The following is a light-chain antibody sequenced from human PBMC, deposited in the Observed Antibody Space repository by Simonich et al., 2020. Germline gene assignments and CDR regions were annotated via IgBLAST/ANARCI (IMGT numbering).Light chain of an antibody. Sequence: DIVMTQSPDSLAVSLGERATINCKSSQSVLYSSNNKNYLAWYQQKPGQPPKLLIYWASTRESGVPERFSGSGSGTDFTLTISSLQAEDVAVYYCQQYYSTPWRFGQGTKVEIK. CDR3: QQYYSTPWR. CDR1: QSVLYSSNNKNY. J-gene: IGKJ1*01. CDR2: WAS. V-gene: IGKV4-1*01.